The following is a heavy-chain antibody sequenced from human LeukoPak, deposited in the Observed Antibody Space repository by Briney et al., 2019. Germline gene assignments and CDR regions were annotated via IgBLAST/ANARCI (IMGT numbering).Heavy chain of an antibody. CDR1: GGSISSYY. CDR2: IYTSGST. D-gene: IGHD4-11*01. J-gene: IGHJ5*02. CDR3: ARYTVTNWFDP. Sequence: PSETLSLTCTVSGGSISSYYWSWIRQPAGKGLEWIGRIYTSGSTNHNPSLKSRVTISVDTSKNQFSLKLSSVTAADTAVYYCARYTVTNWFDPWGQGTLVTVSS. V-gene: IGHV4-4*07.